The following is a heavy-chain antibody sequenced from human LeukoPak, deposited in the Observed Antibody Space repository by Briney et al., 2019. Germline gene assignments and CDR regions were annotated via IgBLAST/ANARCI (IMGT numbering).Heavy chain of an antibody. Sequence: GGSLRLSCAGSGFTFSSYWLHWVRHAPGKGLVWVSRISPDGSTTNLADSVKGRCTISRDNPKNTLYLQMSSLRAEDTAVYYCVRSAYYDSSGYYYVSWGQGTLVTVSS. CDR3: VRSAYYDSSGYYYVS. CDR1: GFTFSSYW. J-gene: IGHJ4*02. V-gene: IGHV3-74*01. CDR2: ISPDGSTT. D-gene: IGHD3-22*01.